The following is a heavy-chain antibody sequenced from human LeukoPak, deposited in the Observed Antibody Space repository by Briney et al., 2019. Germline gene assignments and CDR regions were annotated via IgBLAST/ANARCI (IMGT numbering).Heavy chain of an antibody. CDR3: AGRGSSWYFDY. V-gene: IGHV4-4*02. CDR2: IYHSGST. Sequence: SGTLSLTCAVSGGSINSSNWWSWARQPPGKGLEWIGEIYHSGSTNYNPSLKSRVTISVDKSKNQFSLKLSSVTAADTAVYYCAGRGSSWYFDYWGQGTLVTVSS. J-gene: IGHJ4*02. CDR1: GGSINSSNW. D-gene: IGHD6-13*01.